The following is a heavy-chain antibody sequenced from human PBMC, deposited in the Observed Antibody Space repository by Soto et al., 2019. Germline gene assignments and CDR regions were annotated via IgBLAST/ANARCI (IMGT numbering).Heavy chain of an antibody. CDR3: ARIYDSSGHQYYFDY. D-gene: IGHD3-22*01. CDR1: GFSLSTSGMC. Sequence: ESGPTLVNPTHTLTLTCTFSGFSLSTSGMCVSWIRQPPGKALEWLALIDWDDDKYYSTSLKTRLTISKDTSKNQVVLTMTNMDPVDTATYYCARIYDSSGHQYYFDYWGQGTLVTV. CDR2: IDWDDDK. J-gene: IGHJ4*02. V-gene: IGHV2-70*01.